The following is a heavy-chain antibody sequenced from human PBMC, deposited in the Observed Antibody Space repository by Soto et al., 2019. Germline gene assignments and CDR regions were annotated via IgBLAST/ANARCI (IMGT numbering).Heavy chain of an antibody. V-gene: IGHV4-59*01. D-gene: IGHD3-22*01. Sequence: SETLSLTCTVSGGSISSYYWSWIRQPPGKGLEWIGYIYYSGSTNYNPSLKSRVTISVDTSKNQFSLKLSSVTAADTAVYYCARAGGVSGYFDYWGQGTLVTVSS. J-gene: IGHJ4*02. CDR3: ARAGGVSGYFDY. CDR2: IYYSGST. CDR1: GGSISSYY.